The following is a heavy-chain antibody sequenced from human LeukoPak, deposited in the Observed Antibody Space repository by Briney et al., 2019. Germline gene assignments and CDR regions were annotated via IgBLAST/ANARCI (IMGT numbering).Heavy chain of an antibody. Sequence: ASVKVSCKASGYTFTSYYMHWVRQAPGQGLEWMGIINPSGGSTSYAQKFQGRVTMTRNTSISTAYMELSSLRSEDTAVYYCARGGSYSSGWYWYYYYYGMDVWGQGTTVTVSS. CDR3: ARGGSYSSGWYWYYYYYGMDV. J-gene: IGHJ6*02. CDR2: INPSGGST. V-gene: IGHV1-46*01. D-gene: IGHD6-19*01. CDR1: GYTFTSYY.